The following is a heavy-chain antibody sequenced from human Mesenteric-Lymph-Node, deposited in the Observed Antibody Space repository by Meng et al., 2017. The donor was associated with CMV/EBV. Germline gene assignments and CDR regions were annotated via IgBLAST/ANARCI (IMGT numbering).Heavy chain of an antibody. D-gene: IGHD3-16*02. J-gene: IGHJ3*02. V-gene: IGHV3-48*03. CDR3: ARKGWNYREAFDI. CDR2: ISSSGSTI. CDR1: GFTFSSYE. Sequence: GGSLRLSCAASGFTFSSYEMNWVRQAPGKGLEWVSYISSSGSTIYYADSVKGRFTISRDNAKNSLFLQMNSLRAEDTAVYYCARKGWNYREAFDIWGQGTVVTVSS.